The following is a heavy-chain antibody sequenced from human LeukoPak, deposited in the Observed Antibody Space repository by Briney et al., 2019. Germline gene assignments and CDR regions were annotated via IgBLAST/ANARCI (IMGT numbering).Heavy chain of an antibody. J-gene: IGHJ4*02. CDR3: ARASIFWGFSFGDY. Sequence: SETLSLTCTVSGGYISSGSYYWRWIRQPAGKGLEWIVRIYTSRNTNYNPSRKSRVTISVDTSKNQYSLKLSSVTAADTAVYYCARASIFWGFSFGDYWGQGTLVTVSS. V-gene: IGHV4-61*02. CDR1: GGYISSGSYY. CDR2: IYTSRNT. D-gene: IGHD3-3*01.